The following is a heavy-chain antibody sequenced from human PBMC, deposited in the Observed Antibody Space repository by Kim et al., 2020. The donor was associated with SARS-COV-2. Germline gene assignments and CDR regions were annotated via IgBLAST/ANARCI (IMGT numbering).Heavy chain of an antibody. V-gene: IGHV5-51*01. Sequence: SPSFEGEVTISADKSSSTAYLQWSSLKASDTAMYYCARQVVGSGSYYQDWGQGTLVTVSS. J-gene: IGHJ1*01. D-gene: IGHD1-26*01. CDR3: ARQVVGSGSYYQD.